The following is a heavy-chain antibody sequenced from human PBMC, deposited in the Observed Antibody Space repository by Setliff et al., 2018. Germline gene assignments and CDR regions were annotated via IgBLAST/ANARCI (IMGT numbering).Heavy chain of an antibody. V-gene: IGHV1-69*06. Sequence: VKVSCKASGYTFTGYYMHWVRQAPGQGLEWMGRIIPIFGTANYAQKFQGRVTITADKSTSTAYMELSSLRSEDTAVYYCARGLIVLPGPSGDMGYFDYWGQGTLVTVSS. CDR2: IIPIFGTA. CDR3: ARGLIVLPGPSGDMGYFDY. CDR1: GYTFTGYY. J-gene: IGHJ4*02. D-gene: IGHD2-8*01.